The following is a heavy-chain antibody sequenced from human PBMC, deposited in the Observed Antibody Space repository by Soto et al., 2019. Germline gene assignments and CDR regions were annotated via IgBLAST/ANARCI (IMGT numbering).Heavy chain of an antibody. CDR3: ARIKRNNSFGHFDY. CDR1: GGSVNSLDYH. Sequence: SETLSLPCAVSGGSVNSLDYHCIWIRQPPAEGLEWIGYIFFSGRTDYNPSLKSRVSISVDTSKNQFSLELTSVTAADTAVYYCARIKRNNSFGHFDYWGRGTLVTVSS. CDR2: IFFSGRT. D-gene: IGHD3-3*01. V-gene: IGHV4-30-4*01. J-gene: IGHJ4*02.